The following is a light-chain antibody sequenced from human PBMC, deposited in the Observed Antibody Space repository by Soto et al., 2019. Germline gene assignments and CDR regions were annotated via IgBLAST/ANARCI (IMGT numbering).Light chain of an antibody. CDR3: QQYNNFWT. CDR2: EAS. Sequence: DIQMTQFPSALSASVGDRVTITCRASQSVNIWLAWYQQKPGKAPKLLTSEASAVETGVPARFSGSGSGTQFPLTISSLQPDDLATYYCQQYNNFWTFGQGTKVQIK. J-gene: IGKJ1*01. CDR1: QSVNIW. V-gene: IGKV1-5*03.